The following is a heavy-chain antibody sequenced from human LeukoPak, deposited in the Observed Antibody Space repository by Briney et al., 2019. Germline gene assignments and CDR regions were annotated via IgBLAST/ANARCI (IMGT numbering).Heavy chain of an antibody. CDR2: INPSGGST. Sequence: ASVKVSCKASGYTFTAYFMHWVRQAPGQGLEWMGWINPSGGSTSYAQKFQGRVTMTRDTSTSTVYMELSSLRSEDTAVYYCARDRGSKRVAYCGGDCYIGYFDLWGRGTLVTVSS. J-gene: IGHJ2*01. V-gene: IGHV1-46*01. D-gene: IGHD2-21*02. CDR1: GYTFTAYF. CDR3: ARDRGSKRVAYCGGDCYIGYFDL.